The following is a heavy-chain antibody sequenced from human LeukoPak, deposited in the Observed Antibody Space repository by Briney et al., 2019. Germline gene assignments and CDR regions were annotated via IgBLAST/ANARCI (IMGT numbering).Heavy chain of an antibody. CDR2: IIPIFGTA. J-gene: IGHJ3*02. Sequence: ASXXVSCKASGGTFSSYAISWVRQAPGQGLEWMGRIIPIFGTANYAQKFQGRVTITTDESTRAAYMELSSLRSEDTAVYYCARWGATTVGAFDIWGQGTMVTVSS. D-gene: IGHD4-23*01. CDR1: GGTFSSYA. CDR3: ARWGATTVGAFDI. V-gene: IGHV1-69*05.